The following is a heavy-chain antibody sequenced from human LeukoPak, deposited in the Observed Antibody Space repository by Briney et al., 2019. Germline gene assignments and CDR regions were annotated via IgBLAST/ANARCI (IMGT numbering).Heavy chain of an antibody. CDR1: GFTFSNAW. CDR2: IRSKTDGGTT. Sequence: GGSLRLSCAASGFTFSNAWMSWVRQAPGKGLEWVGRIRSKTDGGTTDYAAPVKGRFTISRDDSKNTLSLQMNNLKTEDSAVYYCTIDNWLELLYWGQGTLVTVSS. J-gene: IGHJ4*02. CDR3: TIDNWLELLY. D-gene: IGHD1-7*01. V-gene: IGHV3-15*01.